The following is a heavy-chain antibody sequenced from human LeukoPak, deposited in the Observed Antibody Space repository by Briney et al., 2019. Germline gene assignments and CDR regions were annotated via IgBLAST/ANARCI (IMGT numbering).Heavy chain of an antibody. J-gene: IGHJ4*02. D-gene: IGHD1-26*01. Sequence: GGSLRLPCAASGFTFSSYWMHWVRQAPGKGLVWVSHITTDGSSTTYADSVKGRFTISRDNAKNTLYLQMNSLRAEDTAVYYCARDDGSYYVWGQGALVTVSS. CDR3: ARDDGSYYV. CDR1: GFTFSSYW. V-gene: IGHV3-74*01. CDR2: ITTDGSST.